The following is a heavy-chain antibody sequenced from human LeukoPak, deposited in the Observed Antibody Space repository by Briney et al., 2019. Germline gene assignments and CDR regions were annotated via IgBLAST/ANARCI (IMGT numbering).Heavy chain of an antibody. J-gene: IGHJ4*02. V-gene: IGHV3-74*01. D-gene: IGHD3-10*01. CDR3: ASEMIKGFAI. Sequence: PGGSLRLSCAASGFTFSSYWMHWVRQAPGKGLMWVSRINSDGSSTSYADSVKGRFTISRDNAKNSLYLQMNSLRAEDTAVYYCASEMIKGFAIWGQGTLVTVSS. CDR1: GFTFSSYW. CDR2: INSDGSST.